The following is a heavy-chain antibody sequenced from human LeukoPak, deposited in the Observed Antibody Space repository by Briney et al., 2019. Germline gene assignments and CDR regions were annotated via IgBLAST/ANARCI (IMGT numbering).Heavy chain of an antibody. V-gene: IGHV1-2*02. Sequence: ASVKVSCKASGYTFTGYYMHWVRQAPGQGLEWMGWINPNSGGTNYAQKFQGRVTMTRDTSISTAYMELSRLRSDDTAVYYCARVRIAVAGKYFFDYWGQGTLVTVSS. CDR3: ARVRIAVAGKYFFDY. CDR1: GYTFTGYY. CDR2: INPNSGGT. D-gene: IGHD6-19*01. J-gene: IGHJ4*02.